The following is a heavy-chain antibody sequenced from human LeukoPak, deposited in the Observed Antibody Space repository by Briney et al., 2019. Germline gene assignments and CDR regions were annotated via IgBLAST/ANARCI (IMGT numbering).Heavy chain of an antibody. D-gene: IGHD6-13*01. J-gene: IGHJ4*02. CDR3: ARRSEPPRYSSSRTPYFDY. CDR2: INHSGST. CDR1: GGSFSGYY. V-gene: IGHV4-34*01. Sequence: PSETLSLTCAVYGGSFSGYYWSWIRQPPGKGLEWIGEINHSGSTNYNPSLKSRVTISVDTSKNQFSLKLSSVTAADTAVYYCARRSEPPRYSSSRTPYFDYWGQGTLVTVSS.